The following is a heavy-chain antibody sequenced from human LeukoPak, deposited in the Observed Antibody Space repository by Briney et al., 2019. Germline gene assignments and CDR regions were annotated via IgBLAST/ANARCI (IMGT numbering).Heavy chain of an antibody. CDR1: GFTFSSYS. CDR2: ISSSSSYI. CDR3: ARDYGSGSYPPYFDY. V-gene: IGHV3-21*01. D-gene: IGHD3-10*01. Sequence: GGSLRLSCAASGFTFSSYSMNWVRQAPGKGLEWVSSISSSSSYIYYADSVKGRFTISRDNAKNSLYLQMNSLRAEDTAVYYYARDYGSGSYPPYFDYWGQGTLVTVSS. J-gene: IGHJ4*02.